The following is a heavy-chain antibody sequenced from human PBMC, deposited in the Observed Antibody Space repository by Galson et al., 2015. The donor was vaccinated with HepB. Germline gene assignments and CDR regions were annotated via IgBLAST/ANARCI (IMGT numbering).Heavy chain of an antibody. J-gene: IGHJ4*02. CDR2: ISYDGSNK. CDR3: ARGFTVTTTFDY. V-gene: IGHV3-30-3*01. D-gene: IGHD4-17*01. Sequence: SLRLSCAASGFTFSSYAMHWVRQAPGKGLEWVAVISYDGSNKYYADSVKGRFTISRDNSKNTLYLQMNSLRAEDTAVYYCARGFTVTTTFDYWGQGTLVTVSS. CDR1: GFTFSSYA.